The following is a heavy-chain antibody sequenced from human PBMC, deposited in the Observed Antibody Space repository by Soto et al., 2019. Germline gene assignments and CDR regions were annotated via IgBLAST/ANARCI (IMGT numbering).Heavy chain of an antibody. V-gene: IGHV5-51*01. CDR2: IYPGDSDT. CDR1: GYSFTSYW. CDR3: GRHSLNAVDY. Sequence: GESLKISCKGSGYSFTSYWIGWVRQMPGKGLEWMGIIYPGDSDTRYRPSFQGQVTISADNSSIPAYLQWRSLKASDTAMYYCGRHSLNAVDYWGQGTLVTVS. J-gene: IGHJ4*02. D-gene: IGHD2-8*01.